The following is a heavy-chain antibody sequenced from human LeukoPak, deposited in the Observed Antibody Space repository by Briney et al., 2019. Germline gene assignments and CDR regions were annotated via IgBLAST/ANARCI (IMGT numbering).Heavy chain of an antibody. CDR2: ISSSSSYI. V-gene: IGHV3-21*01. Sequence: GGSLRLSCAASGFTFSSYSMNWVRQAPGKGLEWVSSISSSSSYIYYADSVKGRFTITRGNAKNSLYLQMNSLRAEDTAVYYCARPSLHCSSTSCYTEYYFDYWGQGTLVTVSS. CDR1: GFTFSSYS. J-gene: IGHJ4*02. D-gene: IGHD2-2*02. CDR3: ARPSLHCSSTSCYTEYYFDY.